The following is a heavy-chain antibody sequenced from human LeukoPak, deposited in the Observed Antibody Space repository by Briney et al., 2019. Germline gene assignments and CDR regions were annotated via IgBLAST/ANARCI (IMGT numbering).Heavy chain of an antibody. CDR2: ISGSGGST. D-gene: IGHD1-26*01. CDR3: AKNVYWWELLLFDY. CDR1: GFTFSSYA. Sequence: PGGSPRLSCAASGFTFSSYAMSWVRQAPGKGLEWVSAISGSGGSTYYADSVKGRFTISRDNSKNTLYLQMNSLRAEDTAVYYCAKNVYWWELLLFDYWGQGTLVTVSS. V-gene: IGHV3-23*01. J-gene: IGHJ4*02.